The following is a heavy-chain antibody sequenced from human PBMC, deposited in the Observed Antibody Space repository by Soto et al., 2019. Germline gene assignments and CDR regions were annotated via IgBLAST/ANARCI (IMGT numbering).Heavy chain of an antibody. Sequence: QVQLVQSGAEVKKPGASVKVSCKASGYTFTGYYMHWVRQAPGQGLEWMGWINPNSGGTNYAQKFQGWVTMTRDTSISTAYMELSRLRSDDTAVYYCARGGSSTSSALWDDYYGMDVWGQGTTVTVSS. CDR3: ARGGSSTSSALWDDYYGMDV. V-gene: IGHV1-2*04. CDR2: INPNSGGT. D-gene: IGHD2-2*01. CDR1: GYTFTGYY. J-gene: IGHJ6*01.